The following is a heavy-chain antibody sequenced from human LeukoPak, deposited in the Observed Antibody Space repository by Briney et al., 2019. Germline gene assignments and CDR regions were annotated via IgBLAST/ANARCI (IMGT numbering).Heavy chain of an antibody. CDR2: ISSSSSYI. Sequence: PGGSLRLSCAASGFTFSSYSMNWVRQAPGKGLEWVSSISSSSSYIYYADSVKGRFTISRDNAKNSLYLQMNSLRAEDTAVYYCARGGEIGGHVFDIWGQGTMVTVSS. V-gene: IGHV3-21*01. D-gene: IGHD3-16*01. J-gene: IGHJ3*02. CDR1: GFTFSSYS. CDR3: ARGGEIGGHVFDI.